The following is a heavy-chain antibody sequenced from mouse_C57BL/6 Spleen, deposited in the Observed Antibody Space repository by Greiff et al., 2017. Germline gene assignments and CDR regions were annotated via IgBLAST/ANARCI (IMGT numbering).Heavy chain of an antibody. CDR1: GYTFTDYE. D-gene: IGHD2-5*01. V-gene: IGHV1-15*01. Sequence: QVHVKQSGAELVRPGASVTLSCKASGYTFTDYEMHWVKQTPVHGLEWIGAIDPETGGTAYNQKFKGKAILTADKSSSTAYMELRSLTSEDSAVYYCTSEDSNYDYWGQGTTLTVSS. J-gene: IGHJ2*01. CDR3: TSEDSNYDY. CDR2: IDPETGGT.